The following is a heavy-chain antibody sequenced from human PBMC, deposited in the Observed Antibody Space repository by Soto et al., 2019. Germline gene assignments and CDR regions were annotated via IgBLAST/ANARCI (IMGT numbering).Heavy chain of an antibody. J-gene: IGHJ4*02. D-gene: IGHD3-10*01. CDR3: PKDDSFGSGSYYIPNFDY. V-gene: IGHV3-9*01. CDR2: ISWNSGSI. Sequence: EVQLVESGGGLVQPGRSLRLSCAASGFTFDDYAMHWVRQAPGKGLEWVSGISWNSGSIGYADSVKGRFTISRDNAKNSLYLQMNSLRAEDTALYYCPKDDSFGSGSYYIPNFDYWGQGTLVTVSS. CDR1: GFTFDDYA.